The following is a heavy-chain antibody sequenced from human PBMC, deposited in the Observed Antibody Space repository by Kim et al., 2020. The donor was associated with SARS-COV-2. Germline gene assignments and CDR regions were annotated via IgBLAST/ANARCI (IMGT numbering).Heavy chain of an antibody. J-gene: IGHJ3*02. CDR1: GYTFTSYG. CDR3: ARDRASRILISDAFDI. CDR2: ISAYNGNT. V-gene: IGHV1-18*01. Sequence: ASVKVSCKASGYTFTSYGISWVRQAPGQGLEWMGWISAYNGNTNYAQKLQGRVTMTTDTSTSTAYMELRSLRSDDTAVYYCARDRASRILISDAFDIWGQGTMVTVSS. D-gene: IGHD3-16*01.